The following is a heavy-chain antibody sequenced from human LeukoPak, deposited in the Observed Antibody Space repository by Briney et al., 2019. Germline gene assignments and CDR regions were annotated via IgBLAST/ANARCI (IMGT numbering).Heavy chain of an antibody. CDR3: ARDGRATLAVAGGNHYLDY. CDR1: GYTFISLD. V-gene: IGHV1-8*01. D-gene: IGHD6-19*01. Sequence: GASVKVSCKASGYTFISLDINWVRQATGQGLEWMGWMNPNNGNSGSAQKFQGRVTMTRDTSISTAYLELSSLRSTDTAVYYCARDGRATLAVAGGNHYLDYWGQGTLVTVSS. CDR2: MNPNNGNS. J-gene: IGHJ4*02.